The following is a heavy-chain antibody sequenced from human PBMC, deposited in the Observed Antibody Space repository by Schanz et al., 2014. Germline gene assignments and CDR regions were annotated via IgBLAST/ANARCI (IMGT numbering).Heavy chain of an antibody. CDR3: ARLRGGGVIITT. Sequence: QLQLQESGPGLVKASETLSLTCSVSGGSINSGGYRWGWIRQPPGKGLEWIGTMYSSGSTYYNPSPKSGVPISAATSRNQFSLKVFSVTAADTALYYCARLRGGGVIITTWGQGTLVTVSS. V-gene: IGHV4-39*01. CDR1: GGSINSGGYR. CDR2: MYSSGST. J-gene: IGHJ5*02. D-gene: IGHD3-10*01.